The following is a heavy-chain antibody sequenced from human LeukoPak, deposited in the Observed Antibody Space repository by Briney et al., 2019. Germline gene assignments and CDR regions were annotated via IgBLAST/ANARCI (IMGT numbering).Heavy chain of an antibody. CDR1: GFTFSSYG. D-gene: IGHD5-18*01. Sequence: PGGSLRLSCAASGFTFSSYGMSWVRQAPGKGLEWVSAISGSGGSTYYADSVKGRFTISRDNSKNTLYLQMNSLRAEDTAVYYCAKGPGYSYGYWFDPWGQGTLVTVSS. J-gene: IGHJ5*02. V-gene: IGHV3-23*01. CDR3: AKGPGYSYGYWFDP. CDR2: ISGSGGST.